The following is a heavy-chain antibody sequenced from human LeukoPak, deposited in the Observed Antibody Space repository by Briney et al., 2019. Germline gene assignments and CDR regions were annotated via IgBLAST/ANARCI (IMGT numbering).Heavy chain of an antibody. CDR3: ARDGGTSGYDLLDY. CDR1: GIAFSPYW. Sequence: GGSLRLSCAASGIAFSPYWMNWVRQAPGRGLEWVATINQLGSEEYYVDSVKGRFTISRDNAENSVYLQMNSLRAEDTAVYYCARDGGTSGYDLLDYWGQGTLVTVSS. V-gene: IGHV3-7*01. CDR2: INQLGSEE. J-gene: IGHJ4*02. D-gene: IGHD5-12*01.